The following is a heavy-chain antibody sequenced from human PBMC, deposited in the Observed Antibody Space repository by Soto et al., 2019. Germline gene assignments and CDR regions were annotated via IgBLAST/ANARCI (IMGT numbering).Heavy chain of an antibody. CDR2: IYSGGST. CDR1: GFTVSSNY. Sequence: GGSLRLSCAASGFTVSSNYMSWVRQAPGKGLEWVSVIYSGGSTYYADSVKGRFTISRDNSKNTLYLQMNSLRAEDTAVYYCARELGVAATISYYYYGIDVWAQRTTDTGSS. CDR3: ARELGVAATISYYYYGIDV. D-gene: IGHD5-12*01. V-gene: IGHV3-53*01. J-gene: IGHJ6*02.